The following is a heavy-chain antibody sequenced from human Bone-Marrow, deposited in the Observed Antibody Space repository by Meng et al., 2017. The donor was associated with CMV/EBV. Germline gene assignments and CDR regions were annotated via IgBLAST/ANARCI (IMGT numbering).Heavy chain of an antibody. D-gene: IGHD3-3*01. CDR2: INPNSGGT. Sequence: ASVKVSCKASGYTFTSYDINWVRQATGQGLEWMGWINPNSGGTNYAQKFQGRVTMTRDTSISTAYMELSRLRSDDTAVYYCARGIRGLEWLLYDYGMDVWGQGTTVTGSS. CDR1: GYTFTSYD. V-gene: IGHV1-2*02. J-gene: IGHJ6*02. CDR3: ARGIRGLEWLLYDYGMDV.